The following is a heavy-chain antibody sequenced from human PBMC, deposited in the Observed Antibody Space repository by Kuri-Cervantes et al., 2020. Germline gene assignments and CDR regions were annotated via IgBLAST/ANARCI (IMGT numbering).Heavy chain of an antibody. CDR2: IYYSGST. D-gene: IGHD6-13*01. Sequence: ESLKISCAVYGGSFSGYYWSWIRQPPGKGLEWIGYIYYSGSTNYNPSLKSRVTISVDTSKNQFSLKLSSVTAADTAVYYCARVVGYSSSWTFDYYYYMDVWGKGTTVTVSS. V-gene: IGHV4-59*01. CDR1: GGSFSGYY. CDR3: ARVVGYSSSWTFDYYYYMDV. J-gene: IGHJ6*03.